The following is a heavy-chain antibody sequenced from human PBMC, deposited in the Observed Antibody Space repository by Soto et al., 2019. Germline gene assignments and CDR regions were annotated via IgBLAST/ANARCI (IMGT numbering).Heavy chain of an antibody. Sequence: SETLSLTCAVYGGSFSGYYWSWIRQPPGKGLEWIGEINHSGSTNYNPSLKSRVTISVDTSKNQFSLKLSSVTAADTAVYYCARYYYDSSGYYFDYWGQGTLVTVSS. D-gene: IGHD3-22*01. CDR3: ARYYYDSSGYYFDY. CDR1: GGSFSGYY. CDR2: INHSGST. V-gene: IGHV4-34*01. J-gene: IGHJ4*02.